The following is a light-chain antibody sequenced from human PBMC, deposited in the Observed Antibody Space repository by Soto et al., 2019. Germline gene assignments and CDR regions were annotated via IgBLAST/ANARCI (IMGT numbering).Light chain of an antibody. Sequence: DIQMTQSPSSLSASVGDRVTITCRASESISRHVNWYQQKPGKAPNLLIYAESTLQNGVPSRFSGSGSGTDFTLPISSLQPEDFAPYYCQQSYSTLSISFGQGTRLEIK. CDR1: ESISRH. CDR2: AES. J-gene: IGKJ5*01. CDR3: QQSYSTLSIS. V-gene: IGKV1-39*01.